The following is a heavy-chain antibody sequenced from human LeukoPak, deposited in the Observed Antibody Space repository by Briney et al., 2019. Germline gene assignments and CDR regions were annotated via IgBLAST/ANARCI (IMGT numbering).Heavy chain of an antibody. J-gene: IGHJ4*02. V-gene: IGHV2-70*11. CDR3: ARISYFFNSSGYYYYFDY. CDR2: IDWDDDK. Sequence: SGPALVEPTQTLTLTCTFSGFSLSTSGMCVSWIRQPPGKALEWLARIDWDDDKYYSTSLKTRLTISKDTSKNQVVLTMANMDPVDTATYYCARISYFFNSSGYYYYFDYWGQGTLVTVSS. D-gene: IGHD3-22*01. CDR1: GFSLSTSGMC.